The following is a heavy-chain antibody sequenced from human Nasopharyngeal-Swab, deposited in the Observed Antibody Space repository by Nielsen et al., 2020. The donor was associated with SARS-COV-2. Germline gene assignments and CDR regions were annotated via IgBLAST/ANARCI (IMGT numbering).Heavy chain of an antibody. V-gene: IGHV3-21*01. D-gene: IGHD5-12*01. CDR2: ISSSSSYI. CDR1: GLTFSSYS. J-gene: IGHJ6*02. CDR3: ATNLLDIVATIGGYYYYYGMDV. Sequence: GASLKISCAASGLTFSSYSMNWVRQAPGKGLEWVSSISSSSSYIYYADSVKGRFTISRDNAKNSLYLQMNSLRAEDTAVYYCATNLLDIVATIGGYYYYYGMDVWGQGTTVTVSS.